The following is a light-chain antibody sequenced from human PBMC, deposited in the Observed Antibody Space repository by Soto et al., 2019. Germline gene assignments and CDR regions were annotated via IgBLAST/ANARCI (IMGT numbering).Light chain of an antibody. V-gene: IGKV1-5*03. CDR1: QSISSW. Sequence: DIQMTQSPSTLSASIGDRVTITCRASQSISSWLAWYQQKPGKAPKLLIYKASSLESGVPSRFSGSGSGTEFTLTISSLQHDDFATYYCQQYNSYSWTFGQGTKVELK. J-gene: IGKJ1*01. CDR3: QQYNSYSWT. CDR2: KAS.